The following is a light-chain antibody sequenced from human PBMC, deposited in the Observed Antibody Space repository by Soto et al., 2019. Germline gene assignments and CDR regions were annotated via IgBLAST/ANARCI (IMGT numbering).Light chain of an antibody. V-gene: IGLV2-23*02. Sequence: QSVLTQPASVSGSPGQSVTISCTGTSSDVGNYNLVSWYQQHPGKAPTLIIYEVIKRPSGISNRFSGSKSGNTASLTISGLQTEDEADYFCCSYAGVTSMTFGGGTKVTVL. J-gene: IGLJ2*01. CDR3: CSYAGVTSMT. CDR2: EVI. CDR1: SSDVGNYNL.